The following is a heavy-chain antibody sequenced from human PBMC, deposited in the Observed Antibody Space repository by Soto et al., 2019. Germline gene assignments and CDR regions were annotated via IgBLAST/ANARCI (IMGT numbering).Heavy chain of an antibody. J-gene: IGHJ4*02. CDR3: AKELFSYYYILTGPPLLGNY. Sequence: SEGSLRLSCAASGFTFSSYAMSWVRQAPGKGLEWVSAISGSGGSTYYADSVKGRFTISRDNSKNTLYLQMNSVRAEDTAVYYCAKELFSYYYILTGPPLLGNYCGEGTLVTVSA. V-gene: IGHV3-23*01. D-gene: IGHD3-9*01. CDR1: GFTFSSYA. CDR2: ISGSGGST.